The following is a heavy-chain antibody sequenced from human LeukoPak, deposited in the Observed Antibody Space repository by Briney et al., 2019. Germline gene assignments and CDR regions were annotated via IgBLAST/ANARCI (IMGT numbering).Heavy chain of an antibody. V-gene: IGHV4-39*07. D-gene: IGHD3-10*01. J-gene: IGHJ4*02. Sequence: SETLSLTCTVSGGSISSSSYYWGWIRQPPGKGLEWIGSIYYSGSTYYNPSLKSRVTISVDTSKNQFSLKLSSVTAADTAVYYCARDQGLLWFGELYTDYWGQGTLVTVSS. CDR3: ARDQGLLWFGELYTDY. CDR2: IYYSGST. CDR1: GGSISSSSYY.